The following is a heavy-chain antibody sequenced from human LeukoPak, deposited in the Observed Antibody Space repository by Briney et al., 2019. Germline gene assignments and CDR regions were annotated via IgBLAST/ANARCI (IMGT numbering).Heavy chain of an antibody. V-gene: IGHV1-18*01. J-gene: IGHJ4*02. CDR1: GYIFTNYG. CDR2: ISAYDGKK. CDR3: ARSYYYDSSGYYPPDY. D-gene: IGHD3-22*01. Sequence: ASVKVSCKASGYIFTNYGITWVRQAPGQGLEWMGWISAYDGKKNYAQGLQGRVTITTETYTSTAYMDLRSLRSHDTAVYYCARSYYYDSSGYYPPDYWGQGALVTVSS.